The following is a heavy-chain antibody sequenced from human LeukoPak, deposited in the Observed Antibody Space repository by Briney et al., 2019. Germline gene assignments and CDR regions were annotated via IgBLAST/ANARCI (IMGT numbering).Heavy chain of an antibody. V-gene: IGHV3-48*01. CDR2: ISSSSSTI. J-gene: IGHJ5*02. D-gene: IGHD5-24*01. Sequence: PGGSLRLSCAASGFTFSSYSMNWVRQAPGKGLEWVSYISSSSSTIYYADSVKGRFTISRDNAKNSLYLQVNSLRAEDTAVYYCARAPRADDNWFDPWGQGTLVTVSS. CDR3: ARAPRADDNWFDP. CDR1: GFTFSSYS.